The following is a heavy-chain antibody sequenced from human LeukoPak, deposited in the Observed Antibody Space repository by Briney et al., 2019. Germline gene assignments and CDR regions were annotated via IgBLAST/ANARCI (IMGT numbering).Heavy chain of an antibody. J-gene: IGHJ3*02. CDR2: IYHSGST. D-gene: IGHD4-17*01. V-gene: IGHV4-30-2*01. CDR3: ARCHGDTDAFDI. CDR1: GGSISGGGYS. Sequence: PSETLSLTCAVSGGSISGGGYSWSWIRQPPGKGLEWIGYIYHSGSTYYNPSLKSRVTISVDRSKNQFSLKLSSVTAADTAVYYCARCHGDTDAFDIWGQGTMVTVSS.